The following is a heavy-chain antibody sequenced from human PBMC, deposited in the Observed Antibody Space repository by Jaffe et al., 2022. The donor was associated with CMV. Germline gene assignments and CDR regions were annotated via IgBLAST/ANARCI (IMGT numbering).Heavy chain of an antibody. V-gene: IGHV3-33*08. CDR1: GFTFSSYG. CDR2: IWYDGSNK. CDR3: ARDYDIAVAGTYYFDY. J-gene: IGHJ4*02. Sequence: QVQLVESGGGVVQPGRSLRLSCAASGFTFSSYGMHWVRQAPGKGLEWVAVIWYDGSNKYYADSVKGRFTISRDNSKNTLYLQMNSLRAEDTAVYYCARDYDIAVAGTYYFDYWGQGTLVTVSS. D-gene: IGHD6-19*01.